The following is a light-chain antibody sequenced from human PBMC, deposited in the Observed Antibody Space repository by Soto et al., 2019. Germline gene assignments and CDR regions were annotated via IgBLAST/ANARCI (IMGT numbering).Light chain of an antibody. CDR3: AVWDNSLNGVA. CDR1: NSNMGRNY. J-gene: IGLJ2*01. CDR2: RND. V-gene: IGLV1-47*01. Sequence: QSVLTQTPSASGTPGQRVTMSCSGSNSNMGRNYVYWYQQGPGTATKLLMYRNDVRPSGVPDRITGSKSGPSASLDISGTRSEDEADYYCAVWDNSLNGVALGGGTKLTVL.